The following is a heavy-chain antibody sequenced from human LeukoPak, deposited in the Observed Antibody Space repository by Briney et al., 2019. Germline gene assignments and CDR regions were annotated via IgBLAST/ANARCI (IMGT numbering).Heavy chain of an antibody. Sequence: SETLSLTCTVSGGSISSYLWSCIRQPPGKGLEWIGYIYYSGSTNYNPSLKSRVTILVDTSKNQFSLKVSSVTAADTAVYYCARGQYSGSCFDNWGQGSLVTVSS. CDR1: GGSISSYL. CDR2: IYYSGST. V-gene: IGHV4-59*01. CDR3: ARGQYSGSCFDN. J-gene: IGHJ4*02. D-gene: IGHD1-26*01.